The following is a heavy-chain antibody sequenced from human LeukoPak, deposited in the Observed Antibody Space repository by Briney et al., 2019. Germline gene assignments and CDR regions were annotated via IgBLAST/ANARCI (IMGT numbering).Heavy chain of an antibody. J-gene: IGHJ4*02. CDR3: ARSMVRGHFDY. CDR2: IIPILGIA. D-gene: IGHD3-10*01. Sequence: ASVKVSCKASGGTFSSYAISWVRQAPGQGLEWMGRIIPILGIANYAQKFQGRATITADKSTSTAYMELSSLRSEDTAVYYCARSMVRGHFDYWGQGTLVTVSS. V-gene: IGHV1-69*04. CDR1: GGTFSSYA.